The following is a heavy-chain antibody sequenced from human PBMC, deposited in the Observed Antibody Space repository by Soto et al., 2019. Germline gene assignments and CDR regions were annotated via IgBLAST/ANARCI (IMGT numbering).Heavy chain of an antibody. D-gene: IGHD6-19*01. CDR1: GYTFTSYG. CDR2: ISAYNGNT. J-gene: IGHJ3*02. V-gene: IGHV1-18*01. CDR3: ARDLREQWLDDDAFDI. Sequence: ASVNVSCKASGYTFTSYGISWVRQAPGQGLEWMGWISAYNGNTNYAQKLQGRVTMTTDTSTSTAYMELRSLRSDDTAVYYCARDLREQWLDDDAFDIWGQGTMVTVSS.